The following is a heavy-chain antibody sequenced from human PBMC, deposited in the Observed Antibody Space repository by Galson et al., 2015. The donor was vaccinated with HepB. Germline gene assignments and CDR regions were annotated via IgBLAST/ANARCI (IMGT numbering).Heavy chain of an antibody. Sequence: PALVKPTQILTLTCTFSGFSLSTSGVGVGWICQPPGKAMKWLALIYWDADKRYSPSLKSRLTITKDTSKHQVVLTMTNMDPVDTATYYCAHTPIVVLPAAATYYYYYYMDVWGKGTTVTVSS. CDR3: AHTPIVVLPAAATYYYYYYMDV. CDR1: GFSLSTSGVG. J-gene: IGHJ6*03. CDR2: IYWDADK. V-gene: IGHV2-5*02. D-gene: IGHD2-2*01.